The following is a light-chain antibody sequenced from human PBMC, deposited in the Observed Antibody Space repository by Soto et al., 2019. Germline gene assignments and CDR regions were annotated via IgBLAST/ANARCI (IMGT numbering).Light chain of an antibody. V-gene: IGKV3D-20*02. J-gene: IGKJ5*01. Sequence: EIVLTQSPGTLSLSPGEGATLSCRASQSVSSNFLAWYQQKPGQAPRLLIYAASSRATGISDRFSGSGSETDFTFTIRRLEPEDFAVYYCQQRSNWPLTFGQGTRLEIK. CDR3: QQRSNWPLT. CDR1: QSVSSNF. CDR2: AAS.